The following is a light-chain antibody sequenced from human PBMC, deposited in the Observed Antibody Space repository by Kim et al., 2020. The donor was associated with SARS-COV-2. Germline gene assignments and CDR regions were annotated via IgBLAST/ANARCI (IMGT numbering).Light chain of an antibody. Sequence: GQSFTISCTRTSRDVSGYSFVSWYQQHPGIAPKLLIYDVTNRPSGISNRFSGSKSGNTASLTISGLQAEDEADYYCSSYTYTTTRVFGGGTKLTVL. CDR1: SRDVSGYSF. V-gene: IGLV2-14*03. CDR2: DVT. J-gene: IGLJ3*02. CDR3: SSYTYTTTRV.